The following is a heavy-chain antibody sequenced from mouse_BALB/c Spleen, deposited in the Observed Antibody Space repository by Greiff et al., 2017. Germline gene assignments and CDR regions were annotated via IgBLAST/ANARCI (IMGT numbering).Heavy chain of an antibody. J-gene: IGHJ4*01. CDR1: GFTFSSYT. D-gene: IGHD2-1*01. Sequence: EVKVVESGGGLVQPGGSLKLSCAASGFTFSSYTMSWVRQTPEKRLEWVAYISNGGGSTYYPDTVKGRFTISRDNAKNTLYLQMSSLKSEDTAMYYCARIYLGAMDYWGQGTSVTVSS. CDR2: ISNGGGST. CDR3: ARIYLGAMDY. V-gene: IGHV5-12-2*01.